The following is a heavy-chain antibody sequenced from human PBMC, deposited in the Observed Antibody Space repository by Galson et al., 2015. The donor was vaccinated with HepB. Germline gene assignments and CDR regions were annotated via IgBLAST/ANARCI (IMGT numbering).Heavy chain of an antibody. CDR2: IWYDGSNK. CDR3: ARDSQQLRSLTVDY. Sequence: SLRLSCAASGFTFSSYGMHWVRQAPGKGLEWVAVIWYDGSNKYYADSVKGRFTISRDNSKNTLYLQMNSLRAEDTAVYYCARDSQQLRSLTVDYWGQGTLVTVSS. D-gene: IGHD6-13*01. CDR1: GFTFSSYG. J-gene: IGHJ4*02. V-gene: IGHV3-33*01.